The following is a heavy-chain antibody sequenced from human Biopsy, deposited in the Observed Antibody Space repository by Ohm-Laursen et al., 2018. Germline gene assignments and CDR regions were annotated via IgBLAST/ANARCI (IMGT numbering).Heavy chain of an antibody. J-gene: IGHJ6*02. V-gene: IGHV3-9*01. Sequence: RSLRLSCTASGFTFDDYDMHWVRQAPGKGLEWVSGISWHSGSRGYADSVKGRFTISRDNAKKLLYLQMNSLRAEDTALYYCAKDVRVKVQLDGMDVWGQGTTVTVSS. CDR3: AKDVRVKVQLDGMDV. D-gene: IGHD1-1*01. CDR1: GFTFDDYD. CDR2: ISWHSGSR.